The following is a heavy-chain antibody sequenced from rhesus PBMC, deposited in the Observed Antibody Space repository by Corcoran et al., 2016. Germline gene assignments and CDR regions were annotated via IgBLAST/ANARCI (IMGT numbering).Heavy chain of an antibody. Sequence: QLQLQESGPGLVKPSETLSVTCAVSGGSISSSYWSWIRQAPGKGLEWIGYIYGRGSSNNYNPSLKSRFSLSVDTSKSQLSLKLSSVTAADTAVYYGASDPLGGGDYWRQGVLVTVSS. V-gene: IGHV4-169*02. CDR3: ASDPLGGGDY. CDR1: GGSISSSY. CDR2: IYGRGSSN. D-gene: IGHD3-34*01. J-gene: IGHJ4*01.